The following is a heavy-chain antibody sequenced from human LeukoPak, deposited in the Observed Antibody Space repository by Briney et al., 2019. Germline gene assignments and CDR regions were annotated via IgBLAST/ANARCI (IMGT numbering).Heavy chain of an antibody. V-gene: IGHV3-7*01. CDR3: ASRRDLTGP. CDR1: GLTFSSFW. D-gene: IGHD3-9*01. Sequence: GGSLRLSCAASGLTFSSFWVTWVRQAPGKGLEWVANIKEDGSGKSYVDSVKGRFTISRDNAKNSLYLQMNSLRAEDTAVYYCASRRDLTGPWGQGTLVTVSS. J-gene: IGHJ5*02. CDR2: IKEDGSGK.